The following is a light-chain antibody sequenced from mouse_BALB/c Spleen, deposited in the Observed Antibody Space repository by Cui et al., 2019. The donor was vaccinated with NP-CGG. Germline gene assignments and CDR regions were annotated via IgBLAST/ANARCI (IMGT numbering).Light chain of an antibody. CDR2: GTN. V-gene: IGLV1*01. CDR1: TGAVTTSNY. Sequence: AVCTPESAPTTSPGETVTLTCRSSTGAVTTSNYANWVQEKPDHLFTGLIGGTNNRAPGVPARFSGSLIGDKAALTITGAQTEDEAIYFCALWYSNHWVFGGGTKLTVL. CDR3: ALWYSNHWV. J-gene: IGLJ1*01.